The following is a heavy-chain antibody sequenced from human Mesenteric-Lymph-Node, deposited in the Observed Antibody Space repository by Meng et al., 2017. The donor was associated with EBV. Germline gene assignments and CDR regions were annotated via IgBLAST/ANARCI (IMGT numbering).Heavy chain of an antibody. CDR3: ARLYNWQRPAIDY. CDR1: GGSISSSSYY. J-gene: IGHJ4*02. CDR2: VYYAGST. Sequence: LQLHESAPGLVKPSATLSLTFTVSGGSISSSSYYWGWIRQPPGKGLEWIANVYYAGSTYYNPSLKSRVTISVDTSKNQFSLKLNSVTAADTAVYYCARLYNWQRPAIDYWGQGTLVTVSS. V-gene: IGHV4-39*01. D-gene: IGHD1-1*01.